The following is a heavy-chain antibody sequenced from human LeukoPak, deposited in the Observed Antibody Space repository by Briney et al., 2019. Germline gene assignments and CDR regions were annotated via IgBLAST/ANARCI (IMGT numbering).Heavy chain of an antibody. V-gene: IGHV3-21*01. Sequence: GGSLRLSCAASGFTFSSNSMNWVRQAPGKGLEWVPSISSSSNYIYYAGSVKGRFTISRDNAKNSLYLQMNSLRAEDTAVYYCARDRAISPYYFDYWGQGTLVTVSS. J-gene: IGHJ4*02. D-gene: IGHD3-3*01. CDR3: ARDRAISPYYFDY. CDR2: ISSSSNYI. CDR1: GFTFSSNS.